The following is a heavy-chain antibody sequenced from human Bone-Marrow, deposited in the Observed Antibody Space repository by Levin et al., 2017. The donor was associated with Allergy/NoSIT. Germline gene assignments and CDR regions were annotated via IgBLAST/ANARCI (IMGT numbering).Heavy chain of an antibody. V-gene: IGHV3-15*01. Sequence: GGSLRLSCAASGFTFSDAWMSWVRQAPGKGLEWVGRIKGKSHGGTTDYGAPVNGRFTISRDDSKNTLYLQMNSLKTEDTGVYYCTTADTMIVVVTPSDNWGQGTLVTVSS. J-gene: IGHJ4*02. CDR3: TTADTMIVVVTPSDN. CDR2: IKGKSHGGTT. CDR1: GFTFSDAW. D-gene: IGHD3-22*01.